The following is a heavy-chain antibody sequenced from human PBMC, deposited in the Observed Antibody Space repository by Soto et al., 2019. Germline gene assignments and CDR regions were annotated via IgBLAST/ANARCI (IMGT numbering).Heavy chain of an antibody. J-gene: IGHJ6*02. D-gene: IGHD6-13*01. V-gene: IGHV5-51*01. CDR2: IYPGDSDT. Sequence: GESLKISCKGSEYTFTNYWIGWARQMPGKGLEWMGIIYPGDSDTRYSPSFQGQVTISADKSISTAYLQWSSLKASDTAMYYCARTAAAGKYYNGMDVWGQGTTVTVSS. CDR1: EYTFTNYW. CDR3: ARTAAAGKYYNGMDV.